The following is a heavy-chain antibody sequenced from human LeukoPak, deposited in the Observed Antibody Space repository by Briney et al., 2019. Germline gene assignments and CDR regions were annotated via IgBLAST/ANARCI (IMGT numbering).Heavy chain of an antibody. CDR1: GGTFSSYA. V-gene: IGHV1-69*04. D-gene: IGHD3-22*01. Sequence: ASVKVSCKASGGTFSSYAISWVRQAPGQGLEWMGRIIPILGIANYAQKFQGRVTITADKSTSTAYMELSSLRSEDTAVYYCARGLVVVVHMNWFDXXXXGTLVTVSS. CDR3: ARGLVVVVHMNWFDX. J-gene: IGHJ5*02. CDR2: IIPILGIA.